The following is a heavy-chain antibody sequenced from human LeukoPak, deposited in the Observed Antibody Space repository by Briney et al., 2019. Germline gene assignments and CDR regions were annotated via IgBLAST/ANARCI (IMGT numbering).Heavy chain of an antibody. CDR2: VYYSGST. CDR3: ARAVGAWELLNY. V-gene: IGHV4-39*07. CDR1: GGSISSSSYY. Sequence: KPSETLSLTCTVSGGSISSSSYYWGWIRQPPGKGLEWIGSVYYSGSTYYNPSLKSRVTISVDTSKNQFSLKLSSVTAADTAVYYCARAVGAWELLNYWGQETLVTVSS. D-gene: IGHD1-26*01. J-gene: IGHJ4*02.